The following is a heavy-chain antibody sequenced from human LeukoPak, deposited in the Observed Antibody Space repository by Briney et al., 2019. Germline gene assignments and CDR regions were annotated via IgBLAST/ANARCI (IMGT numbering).Heavy chain of an antibody. CDR1: GFTFSSYG. V-gene: IGHV3-30*02. CDR3: AKGLIAVAANDAFDI. CDR2: IRYDGSNK. J-gene: IGHJ3*02. Sequence: GGSLRLSCAASGFTFSSYGMHWVRQAPGKGLEWVAFIRYDGSNKYYADSVKGRFTISRDNSKNTLYLQMNSLRAEDTAVYYCAKGLIAVAANDAFDIWGQGTMVTVSS. D-gene: IGHD6-19*01.